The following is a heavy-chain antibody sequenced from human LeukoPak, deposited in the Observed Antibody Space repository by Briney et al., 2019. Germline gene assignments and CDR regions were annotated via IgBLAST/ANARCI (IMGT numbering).Heavy chain of an antibody. Sequence: GASVKVSCKASGYTFTSYDINWVRQATGQGLEWMGWMNPNSGNTGYAQKFQGRVTMTRNTSISAAYMELNSLRSEDTAVYYCARAHCVTYYDLWSGYYSGAYYYYMDVWGKGTTVTVSS. J-gene: IGHJ6*03. CDR1: GYTFTSYD. CDR2: MNPNSGNT. CDR3: ARAHCVTYYDLWSGYYSGAYYYYMDV. V-gene: IGHV1-8*01. D-gene: IGHD3-3*01.